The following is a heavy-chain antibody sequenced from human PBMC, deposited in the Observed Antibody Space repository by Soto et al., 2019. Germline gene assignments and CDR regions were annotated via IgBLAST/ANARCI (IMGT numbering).Heavy chain of an antibody. Sequence: SETLSLTCTVSGGSISSYYWSWIRQPPGKGLEWIGYIYYSGSTNYNPSLKSRVTISVDTSKNQFSLKLSSVTAADTAVYYCARHKAAAGNDAFDIWGQGTMVTVSS. CDR3: ARHKAAAGNDAFDI. J-gene: IGHJ3*02. V-gene: IGHV4-59*08. CDR1: GGSISSYY. D-gene: IGHD6-13*01. CDR2: IYYSGST.